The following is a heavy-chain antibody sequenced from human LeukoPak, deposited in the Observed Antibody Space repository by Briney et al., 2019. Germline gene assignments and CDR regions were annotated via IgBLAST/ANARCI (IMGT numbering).Heavy chain of an antibody. J-gene: IGHJ6*03. CDR3: ARSAYYYYYMDV. CDR2: INPNSGGT. Sequence: GASVKVSCKASGYSFTGYYMHWVRQAPGQGLEWMGWINPNSGGTNYPQKFQGRVTMTRDTSISTAYMEVSSLRSDDTAVYYCARSAYYYYYMDVWGKGTTVTVSS. CDR1: GYSFTGYY. V-gene: IGHV1-2*02.